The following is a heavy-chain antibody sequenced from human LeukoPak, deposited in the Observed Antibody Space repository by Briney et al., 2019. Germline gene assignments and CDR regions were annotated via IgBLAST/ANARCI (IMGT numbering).Heavy chain of an antibody. D-gene: IGHD6-19*01. Sequence: SETLSLSCAVYGGSFSGYYWSWIRQPPGKGLEWIGEINHSGSTNYNPSLKSRVTISVDTSKNQFSLKLSSVTAADTAVYYCARGLEEQWLVILRWFDPWGQGTLVTVSS. CDR3: ARGLEEQWLVILRWFDP. CDR1: GGSFSGYY. CDR2: INHSGST. V-gene: IGHV4-34*01. J-gene: IGHJ5*02.